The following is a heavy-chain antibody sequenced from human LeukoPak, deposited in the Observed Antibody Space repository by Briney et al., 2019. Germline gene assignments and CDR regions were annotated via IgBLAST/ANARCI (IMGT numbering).Heavy chain of an antibody. J-gene: IGHJ5*02. Sequence: PGGSLRLSCAASGFTFSDYWMHWVRQAPGKGLEWVSRIIGDGSTTIYADSVKGRFTISRDNAKNTMYPQMNSLRVEDTAVYYCTRRVSATRWFDPWGQGTLVTVSS. CDR1: GFTFSDYW. V-gene: IGHV3-74*01. D-gene: IGHD2-15*01. CDR2: IIGDGSTT. CDR3: TRRVSATRWFDP.